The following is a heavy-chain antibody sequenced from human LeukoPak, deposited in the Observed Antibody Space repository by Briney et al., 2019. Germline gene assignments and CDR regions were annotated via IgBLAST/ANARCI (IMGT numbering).Heavy chain of an antibody. Sequence: PGGSLRLSCAASGFTVSSNYMSWVRQAPGKGLEWVGRIKSKTDGGTTDYAAPVKGRFTISRDDSKNTLYLQMNSLKTEDTAVYYCTTLSYYDFWSGYSARYYFDYWGQGTLVTVSS. J-gene: IGHJ4*02. D-gene: IGHD3-3*01. CDR3: TTLSYYDFWSGYSARYYFDY. CDR1: GFTVSSNY. V-gene: IGHV3-15*01. CDR2: IKSKTDGGTT.